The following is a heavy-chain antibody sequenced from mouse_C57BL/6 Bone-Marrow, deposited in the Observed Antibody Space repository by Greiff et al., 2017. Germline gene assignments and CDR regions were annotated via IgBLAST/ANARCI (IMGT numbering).Heavy chain of an antibody. J-gene: IGHJ3*01. CDR2: IDPETGGT. CDR3: TRGDYGSSPWFAY. CDR1: GYTFTDYE. Sequence: QVQLQQSGAELVRPGASVTLSCKASGYTFTDYEMHWVKQTPVHGLEWIGAIDPETGGTAYNQKFKGKAILTAYKSSSTAYMELRSLTSEDSAVSYCTRGDYGSSPWFAYWGQGTLVTVSA. D-gene: IGHD1-1*01. V-gene: IGHV1-15*01.